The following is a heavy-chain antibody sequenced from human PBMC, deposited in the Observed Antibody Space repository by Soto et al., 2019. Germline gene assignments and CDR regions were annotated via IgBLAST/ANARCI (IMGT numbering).Heavy chain of an antibody. Sequence: GLDLEWLALIYWNDDKRYSPSLKSRLTITKDTSKNQVVLTMTNMDSVDTATYYCAHRRHGDYDYWGQGTLITVSS. CDR3: AHRRHGDYDY. D-gene: IGHD4-17*01. CDR2: IYWNDDK. V-gene: IGHV2-5*01. J-gene: IGHJ4*02.